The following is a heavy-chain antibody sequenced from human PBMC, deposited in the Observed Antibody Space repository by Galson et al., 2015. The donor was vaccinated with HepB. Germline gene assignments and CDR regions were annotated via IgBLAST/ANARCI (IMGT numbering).Heavy chain of an antibody. J-gene: IGHJ3*02. CDR2: ISAYNGNT. CDR3: ARDLHYDFWSGYYSYAFDI. CDR1: GYTFTSYG. D-gene: IGHD3-3*01. Sequence: SVKVSCKASGYTFTSYGISWVRQAPGQGLEWMGWISAYNGNTNYAQKLQGRVTMTTDTSTSTAYMELRSLRSDDTAVYYCARDLHYDFWSGYYSYAFDIWGQGTMVTVSS. V-gene: IGHV1-18*01.